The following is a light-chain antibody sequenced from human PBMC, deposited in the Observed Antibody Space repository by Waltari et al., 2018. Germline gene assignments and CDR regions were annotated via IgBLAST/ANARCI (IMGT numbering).Light chain of an antibody. J-gene: IGKJ5*01. Sequence: DIVLTQSPATLSLSPGERATLSCRASQSVGSSLAWYQQKPGQAPRLLIYDASNRATGIPARFSGSGSGTDFTLTISSLEPEDFAVYYCQQRTNWLSITFGQGTRLEIK. V-gene: IGKV3-11*01. CDR2: DAS. CDR3: QQRTNWLSIT. CDR1: QSVGSS.